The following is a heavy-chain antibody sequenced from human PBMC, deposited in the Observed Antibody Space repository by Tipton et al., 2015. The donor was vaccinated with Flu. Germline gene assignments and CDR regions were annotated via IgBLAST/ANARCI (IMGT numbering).Heavy chain of an antibody. CDR3: ARERGSGPQNSPAIYYYYYGMDV. V-gene: IGHV4-4*07. D-gene: IGHD4-23*01. CDR1: GGSISSYY. J-gene: IGHJ6*02. Sequence: TLSLTCTVSGGSISSYYWSWIRQPAGKGLEWIGRIYTSGSTNYNPSLKSRVTMSVDTSKNQFSLKLSSVTAADTAVYYCARERGSGPQNSPAIYYYYYGMDVWGQGPIGH. CDR2: IYTSGST.